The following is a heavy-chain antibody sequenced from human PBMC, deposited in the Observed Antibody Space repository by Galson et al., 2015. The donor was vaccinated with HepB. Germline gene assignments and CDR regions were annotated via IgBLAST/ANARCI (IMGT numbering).Heavy chain of an antibody. CDR2: ISYDGSNK. V-gene: IGHV3-30*18. Sequence: SLRLSCAASGFTFSSYGMHWVRQAPGKGLEWVAVISYDGSNKYYADSVKGRFTIPRDNSKNTLYLQMNSLRAEDTAVYYCAKDSDIVVVPAALLAPDYWGQGTLVTVSS. D-gene: IGHD2-2*01. CDR3: AKDSDIVVVPAALLAPDY. J-gene: IGHJ4*02. CDR1: GFTFSSYG.